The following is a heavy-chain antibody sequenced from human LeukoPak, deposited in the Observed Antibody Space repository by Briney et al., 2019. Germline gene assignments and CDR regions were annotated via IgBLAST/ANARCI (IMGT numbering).Heavy chain of an antibody. CDR3: AKTNERYVVTRFNY. CDR1: GFTFSSYA. V-gene: IGHV3-23*01. D-gene: IGHD3-22*01. J-gene: IGHJ4*02. Sequence: GGSLRLSCAASGFTFSSYAMSWVRQAPGKGLEWVSGISSSGGSTNYADSVKGRFTISRDNSKNTLYLQMNSLSAEDTAVYYCAKTNERYVVTRFNYWGQGTLVTVSS. CDR2: ISSSGGST.